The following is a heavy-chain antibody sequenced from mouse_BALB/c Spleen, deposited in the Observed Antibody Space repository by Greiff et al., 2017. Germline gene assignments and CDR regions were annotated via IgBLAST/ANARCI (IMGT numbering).Heavy chain of an antibody. V-gene: IGHV2-6-7*01. CDR1: GFSLTGYG. J-gene: IGHJ4*01. Sequence: QVQLKQSGPGLVAPSQTLSITCTASGFSLTGYGVNWVRQPPGKGLEWLGMIWGDGSTDYNSALKSRLSISKNYSKSPVFLNMNSLQTDDTDMYFCAREPPRGAMDYWGQGTSVTDSS. D-gene: IGHD6-1*01. CDR2: IWGDGST. CDR3: AREPPRGAMDY.